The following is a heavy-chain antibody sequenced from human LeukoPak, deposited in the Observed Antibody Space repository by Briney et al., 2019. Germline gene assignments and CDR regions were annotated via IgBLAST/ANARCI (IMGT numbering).Heavy chain of an antibody. J-gene: IGHJ4*02. Sequence: PGRSLRLSCAASGFTVSNNYMSWVRQAPGKGLEWLSVIYSSGTTFYADSVKGRFTITRHNSENTVYLQMNSLKPEDTAVYYCARGVQSEQWGQGTLVTVSS. CDR3: ARGVQSEQ. V-gene: IGHV3-53*04. CDR2: IYSSGTT. CDR1: GFTVSNNY. D-gene: IGHD1/OR15-1a*01.